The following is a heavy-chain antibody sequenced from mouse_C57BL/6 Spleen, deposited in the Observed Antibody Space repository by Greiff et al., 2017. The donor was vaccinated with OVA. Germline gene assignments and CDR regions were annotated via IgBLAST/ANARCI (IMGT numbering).Heavy chain of an antibody. D-gene: IGHD2-2*01. CDR1: GFSLTSYG. CDR2: IWRGGST. V-gene: IGHV2-2*01. J-gene: IGHJ4*01. Sequence: VQLVESGPGLVQPSQSLSITCTVSGFSLTSYGVHWVRQSPGKGLEWLGVIWRGGSTDYNAAFISRLSISKDNSKSQVFFKMNSLQADDTAIYYCARNWEVTTPYAMDYWGQGTSVTVSS. CDR3: ARNWEVTTPYAMDY.